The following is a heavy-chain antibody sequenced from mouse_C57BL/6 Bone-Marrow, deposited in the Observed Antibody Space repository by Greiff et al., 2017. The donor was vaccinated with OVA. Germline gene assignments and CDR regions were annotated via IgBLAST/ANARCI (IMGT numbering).Heavy chain of an antibody. CDR3: AREGFTTVVEGDWFAY. Sequence: VQLKESGPGLVKPSPSLSLTCSVTGYSITSGYYWNWIRQLPGNKLEWMGYISYDGGNNYNQSFKNRTPLTRDTSTNPFCLKLNSVTTEDTATYYYAREGFTTVVEGDWFAYWGQGTLVTVSA. CDR2: ISYDGGN. D-gene: IGHD1-1*01. CDR1: GYSITSGYY. V-gene: IGHV3-6*01. J-gene: IGHJ3*01.